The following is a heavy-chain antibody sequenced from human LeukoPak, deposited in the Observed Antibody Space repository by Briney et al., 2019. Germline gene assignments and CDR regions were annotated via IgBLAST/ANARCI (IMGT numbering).Heavy chain of an antibody. D-gene: IGHD1-26*01. CDR2: INHSGST. CDR3: VRGRWEVRFDY. J-gene: IGHJ4*02. CDR1: GGSFSGYYSFSGYY. V-gene: IGHV4-34*01. Sequence: PSETLSLTCAVYGGSFSGYYSFSGYYWSWIRQPPGKGLEWIGEINHSGSTNYNPSLKSRVTISVDTSKNQFSLKLSSVTAADTAVYFCVRGRWEVRFDYWSQGTLVTVSS.